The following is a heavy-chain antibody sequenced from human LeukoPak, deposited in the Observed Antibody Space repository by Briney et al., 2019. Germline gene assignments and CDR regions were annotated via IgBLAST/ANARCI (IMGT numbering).Heavy chain of an antibody. Sequence: PGGSLRLSCAASGFTFSSYEMNWVRQAPGKGLEWVSYISSSGSTIYYADSVKGRFTISRDNSKNTLYLQMNSLRAEDTAVYYCAKFSEGIYYYYMDVWGKGTTVTISS. J-gene: IGHJ6*03. CDR3: AKFSEGIYYYYMDV. V-gene: IGHV3-48*03. D-gene: IGHD2-15*01. CDR1: GFTFSSYE. CDR2: ISSSGSTI.